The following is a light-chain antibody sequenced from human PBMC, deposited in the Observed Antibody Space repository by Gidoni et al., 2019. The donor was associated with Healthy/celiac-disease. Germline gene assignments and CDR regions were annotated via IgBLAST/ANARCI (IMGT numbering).Light chain of an antibody. CDR1: SSDVGGYNY. Sequence: QSALTQPASVSGAPGQSRTISCTGTSSDVGGYNYVSWYQQHPGKAPKLMIYDVSNRPSGVSNRFSGSKSGNTASLTISGLQAEDEADYYCSSYTSSSTLYVFGTGTKVTVL. CDR2: DVS. J-gene: IGLJ1*01. V-gene: IGLV2-14*03. CDR3: SSYTSSSTLYV.